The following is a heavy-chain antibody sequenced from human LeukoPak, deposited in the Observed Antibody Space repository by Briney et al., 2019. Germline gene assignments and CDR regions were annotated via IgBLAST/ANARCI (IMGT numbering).Heavy chain of an antibody. Sequence: SETLSLTCVVSGSSILSRYYWGWIRQPPGGGLEWIGIISDRGSTYYNSSLRSRVNISVDMSKNQFSLTLRSVTAADTAIYFCARYFDFWSGYPNWLDPWGQGMLVIVSA. D-gene: IGHD3-3*01. CDR2: ISDRGST. J-gene: IGHJ5*02. CDR1: GSSILSRYY. V-gene: IGHV4-38-2*01. CDR3: ARYFDFWSGYPNWLDP.